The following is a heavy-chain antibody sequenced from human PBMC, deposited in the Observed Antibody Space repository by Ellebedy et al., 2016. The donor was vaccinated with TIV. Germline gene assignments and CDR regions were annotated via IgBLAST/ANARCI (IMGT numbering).Heavy chain of an antibody. CDR1: GFTFSSYG. CDR3: ARYAVGAYYFDY. Sequence: GESLKISCAASGFTFSSYGMHWVRQAPGKGLEWVAVIWYDGSNKYYADSVKGRFTISRDNAKNSLYLQMNSLRAEDTAIYYCARYAVGAYYFDYWGQGTLVTVSS. CDR2: IWYDGSNK. V-gene: IGHV3-33*08. J-gene: IGHJ4*02. D-gene: IGHD2-8*01.